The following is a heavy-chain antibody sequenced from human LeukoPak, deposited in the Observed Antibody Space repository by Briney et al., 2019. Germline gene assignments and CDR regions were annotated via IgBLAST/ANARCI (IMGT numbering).Heavy chain of an antibody. CDR2: ISGSGDNT. D-gene: IGHD3-22*01. CDR3: AKGSYYDSSGSFYFDY. CDR1: GFTFSSYA. V-gene: IGHV3-23*01. J-gene: IGHJ4*02. Sequence: GGSLRLSCAASGFTFSSYAMSWVRQASGKGLEWVSGISGSGDNTYYADSVKGRFTISRDNSKNTLYVQVNSLGTEDTAAYYCAKGSYYDSSGSFYFDYWGQGTLVTVSS.